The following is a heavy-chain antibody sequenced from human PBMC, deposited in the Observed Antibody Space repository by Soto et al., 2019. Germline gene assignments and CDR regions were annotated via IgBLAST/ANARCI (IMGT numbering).Heavy chain of an antibody. V-gene: IGHV1-46*01. CDR2: INPSGGST. J-gene: IGHJ3*02. CDR1: GYTFTSYY. Sequence: QVQLVQSGAEVKKPGASVKVSCKASGYTFTSYYMHWVRQAPGQGLEWMGIINPSGGSTSYAQKFQGRVTVTRDPSTSTVYMELSSLRSEDTAVYYCARDRGGTTGTGDAFDIWGQGTMVTVSS. D-gene: IGHD1-1*01. CDR3: ARDRGGTTGTGDAFDI.